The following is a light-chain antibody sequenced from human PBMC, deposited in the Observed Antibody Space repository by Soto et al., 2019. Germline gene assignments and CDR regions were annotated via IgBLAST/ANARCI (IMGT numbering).Light chain of an antibody. CDR1: SSNIGAGYD. CDR3: QAYDYSLTASV. CDR2: GNR. J-gene: IGLJ3*02. Sequence: QSVLTQPPSVSGAPGQRVTISCSGSSSNIGAGYDVHWYQQVPGSAPKFLIDGNRNRPSGVPERFSGSKSGTSASLAITGLQAEDEADYYCQAYDYSLTASVFGGGTKLTVL. V-gene: IGLV1-40*01.